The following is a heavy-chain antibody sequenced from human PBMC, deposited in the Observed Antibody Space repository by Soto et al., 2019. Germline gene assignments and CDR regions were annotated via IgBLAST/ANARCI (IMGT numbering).Heavy chain of an antibody. V-gene: IGHV2-5*01. CDR2: IYWNDDK. CDR1: GFSLSTSGVG. D-gene: IGHD3-3*01. CDR3: ANRPPPTRITIFGVVIVESSVLDN. Sequence: SGPTLVNPTQTLTLTCTFSGFSLSTSGVGVGWIRQPPGKALEWLALIYWNDDKRYSPSLKSRLTITKDTSKNQVVLTMTNMDHVDTATYYCANRPPPTRITIFGVVIVESSVLDNWGQRNLVTVSS. J-gene: IGHJ4*02.